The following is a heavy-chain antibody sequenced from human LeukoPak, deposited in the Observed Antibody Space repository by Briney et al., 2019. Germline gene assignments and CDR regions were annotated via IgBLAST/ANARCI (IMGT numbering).Heavy chain of an antibody. CDR1: GGSISSSSYY. CDR3: ARSFRFNWNPAFDI. J-gene: IGHJ3*02. Sequence: TSETLSLTCTVSGGSISSSSYYWGWIRQPPGKGLEWIGSIYYSGSTYYNPSLKSRVTISVDTSKNQFSLKLSSVTAADTAVYYCARSFRFNWNPAFDIWGQGTMVTVSS. V-gene: IGHV4-39*07. CDR2: IYYSGST. D-gene: IGHD1-20*01.